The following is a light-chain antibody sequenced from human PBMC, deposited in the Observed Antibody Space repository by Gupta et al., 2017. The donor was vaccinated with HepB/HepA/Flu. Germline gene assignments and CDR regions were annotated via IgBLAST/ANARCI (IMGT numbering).Light chain of an antibody. Sequence: IDMTQSPDSLALCLGERATINCKSSESGRYNSNNKNDLDWYQQNAGQPPDLLIYWASTRESGVRYRFSGRGSGSXLTLSIXSRQAEDVAVYNCHQYDSTPWTFGXGTKVEIK. CDR3: HQYDSTPWT. J-gene: IGKJ1*01. V-gene: IGKV4-1*01. CDR2: WAS. CDR1: ESGRYNSNNKND.